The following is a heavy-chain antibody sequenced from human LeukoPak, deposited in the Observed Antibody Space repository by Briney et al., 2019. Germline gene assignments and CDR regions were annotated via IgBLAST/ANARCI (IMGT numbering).Heavy chain of an antibody. D-gene: IGHD3-9*01. CDR1: GFTFSSYS. CDR2: ISSSSSTI. Sequence: GGSLRLSCAASGFTFSSYSMNWVRQAPGKGLEWVSYISSSSSTIYYADSVKGRFTISRDNAKNSLYLQMNSLRAEDTAVYYCARDLANYDILTGYYNPPDYWGQGTLVTVSS. J-gene: IGHJ4*02. CDR3: ARDLANYDILTGYYNPPDY. V-gene: IGHV3-48*04.